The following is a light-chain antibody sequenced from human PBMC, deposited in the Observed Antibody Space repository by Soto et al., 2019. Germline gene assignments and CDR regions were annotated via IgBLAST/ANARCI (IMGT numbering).Light chain of an antibody. CDR1: QSVTWY. J-gene: IGKJ4*01. Sequence: EIVLTQSPATLSLSPGERATLSCRASQSVTWYLAWYQLKPGQAPRLLIYDASNRATGIPARFSGSGSGTDFTLTISSLEPEDFAVYYCQQRTNWLTFGGGTKVDIK. CDR3: QQRTNWLT. V-gene: IGKV3-11*01. CDR2: DAS.